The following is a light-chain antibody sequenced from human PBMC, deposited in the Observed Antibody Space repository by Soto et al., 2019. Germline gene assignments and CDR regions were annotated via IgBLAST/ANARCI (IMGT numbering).Light chain of an antibody. Sequence: QSALTQPASVSGSPGQSITISCTGTSSDVGGYDDVSWYQQHPGKAPKLVIYDVSDRPSGVSDRFSGSKSGNTASLTISGLQAEDEADYYCSSYTRSSTWVFGGGTKLTVL. CDR1: SSDVGGYDD. V-gene: IGLV2-14*01. CDR3: SSYTRSSTWV. CDR2: DVS. J-gene: IGLJ3*02.